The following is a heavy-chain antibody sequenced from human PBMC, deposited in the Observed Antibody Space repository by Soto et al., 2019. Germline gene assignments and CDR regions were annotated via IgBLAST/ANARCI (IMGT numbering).Heavy chain of an antibody. D-gene: IGHD2-2*01. CDR1: GFTFSSYA. V-gene: IGHV3-23*01. CDR3: AKLRSTSCYVYCYYYYIDV. Sequence: GESLKISCAASGFTFSSYAMSWVRQAPGKGLEWVSAISGSGGSTYYADSVKGRFTISRDNSKNTLYLQMNSLRAEDTAVYYCAKLRSTSCYVYCYYYYIDVWGKVTTVTVSS. J-gene: IGHJ6*03. CDR2: ISGSGGST.